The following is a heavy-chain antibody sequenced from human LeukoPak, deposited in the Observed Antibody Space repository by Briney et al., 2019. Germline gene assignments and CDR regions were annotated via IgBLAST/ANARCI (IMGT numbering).Heavy chain of an antibody. Sequence: SETLSLTCAVYGGSFSGYYWSWIRQPPGKGLEWIGEINHSGSTNYNPSLKSRVTISVDTSKNQFSLKLSSVTAADTAVYYCARRGGAEYTGSSGGAYYYYYYYMDVRGKGTTVTVSS. CDR2: INHSGST. CDR1: GGSFSGYY. J-gene: IGHJ6*03. CDR3: ARRGGAEYTGSSGGAYYYYYYYMDV. V-gene: IGHV4-34*01. D-gene: IGHD6-6*01.